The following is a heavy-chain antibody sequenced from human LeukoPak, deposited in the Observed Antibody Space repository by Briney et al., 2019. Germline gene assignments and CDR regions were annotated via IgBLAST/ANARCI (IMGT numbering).Heavy chain of an antibody. Sequence: GGSLRPSCTDSGFTFSDHYMDWVRQAPGKGLEWVARIREKPHSYSTEYAASVKGRFTISRDDSKNSLYLQMSSLKTEDTAVYYCARGFRYGSNWGFDYWGQGTLVTVSS. V-gene: IGHV3-72*01. J-gene: IGHJ4*02. D-gene: IGHD3-16*01. CDR2: IREKPHSYST. CDR1: GFTFSDHY. CDR3: ARGFRYGSNWGFDY.